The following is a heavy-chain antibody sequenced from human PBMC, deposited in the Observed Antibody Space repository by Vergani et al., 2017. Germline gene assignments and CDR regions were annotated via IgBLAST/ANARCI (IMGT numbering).Heavy chain of an antibody. V-gene: IGHV4-34*01. CDR2: IRHDGIT. CDR1: GGSFNDYW. Sequence: QAQLQQWGAGLLKPSETLSLTCAIYGGSFNDYWWTWIRQPPGKGLEWIGEIRHDGITHYSPSLKSRVTISIDTSTLQFSLNLRSVTAADTAVYYCAREGCCINVVCFTLFDVWGQGALVTVSS. CDR3: AREGCCINVVCFTLFDV. D-gene: IGHD2-8*01. J-gene: IGHJ4*02.